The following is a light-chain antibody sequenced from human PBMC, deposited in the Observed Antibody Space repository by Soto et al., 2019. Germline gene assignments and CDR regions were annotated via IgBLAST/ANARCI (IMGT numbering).Light chain of an antibody. CDR1: QSVGSN. J-gene: IGKJ1*01. Sequence: EIVMTQSPGILSLSPGERVTLSCRASQSVGSNLAWYQQKPGQAPRLLIYGASTRATGIPARFSGSGSETEFTLTISSLQDEDSAVYFCQQYNNWQTWTFGQGTKVDIK. CDR2: GAS. V-gene: IGKV3-15*01. CDR3: QQYNNWQTWT.